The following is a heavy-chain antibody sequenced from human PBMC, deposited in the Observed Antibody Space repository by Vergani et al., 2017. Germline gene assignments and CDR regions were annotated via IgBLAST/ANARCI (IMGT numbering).Heavy chain of an antibody. J-gene: IGHJ4*02. CDR3: AREAYSSSWYGPSQIVY. V-gene: IGHV1-18*01. CDR1: GYTFTSYG. CDR2: ISAYNGNT. Sequence: QVQLVQSGAEVKKPGASVKVSCKASGYTFTSYGISWVRQAPGQGLEWMGWISAYNGNTNYAQKLQGRVTMTTDTSTSTAYMERRSLRSDDTAVYYCAREAYSSSWYGPSQIVYWGQGTLVTVSS. D-gene: IGHD6-13*01.